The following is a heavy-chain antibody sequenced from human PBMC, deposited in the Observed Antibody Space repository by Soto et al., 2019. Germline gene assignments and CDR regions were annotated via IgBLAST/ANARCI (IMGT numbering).Heavy chain of an antibody. Sequence: QLLESGGGLVKPGGSLRLSCTASGFSFSNAWMSWVRQAPGKGLEWVGRIKTKTNGATTDYAAPVQGRFSISRDDSNNTLFLQMDSLQTEDTAVYYCTTTSIGLYFDHWGQGTLVTVSS. CDR3: TTTSIGLYFDH. CDR1: GFSFSNAW. D-gene: IGHD3-3*01. V-gene: IGHV3-15*01. J-gene: IGHJ4*02. CDR2: IKTKTNGATT.